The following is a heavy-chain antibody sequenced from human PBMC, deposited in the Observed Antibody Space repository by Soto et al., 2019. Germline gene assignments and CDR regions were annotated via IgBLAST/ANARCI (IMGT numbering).Heavy chain of an antibody. CDR1: GYSSNSYW. V-gene: IGHV5-51*01. Sequence: PGESLKISCKASGYSSNSYWIGWVRQMPGKGLEWMGIVHPGNYDIRYSPSFQGQVTVSVDRSISTAYLQWSSLKASDTAMYYCVALSGETFHWGQGTLVTVSS. J-gene: IGHJ4*02. CDR3: VALSGETFH. D-gene: IGHD1-1*01. CDR2: VHPGNYDI.